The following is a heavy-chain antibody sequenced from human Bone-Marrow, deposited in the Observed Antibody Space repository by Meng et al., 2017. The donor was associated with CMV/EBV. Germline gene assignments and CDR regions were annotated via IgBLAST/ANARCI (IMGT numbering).Heavy chain of an antibody. CDR2: INPNTGAT. D-gene: IGHD3-3*01. Sequence: ASVKVSCKASGYTFTGYYINWVRQAPGQGLEWMGWINPNTGATNHAQKFQGRVTVTRDTSISTAYMELSRLRSNDTAVYYCARRRRITIFGVVPRGYFDYWGQGTLVTVSS. CDR3: ARRRRITIFGVVPRGYFDY. CDR1: GYTFTGYY. V-gene: IGHV1-2*02. J-gene: IGHJ4*02.